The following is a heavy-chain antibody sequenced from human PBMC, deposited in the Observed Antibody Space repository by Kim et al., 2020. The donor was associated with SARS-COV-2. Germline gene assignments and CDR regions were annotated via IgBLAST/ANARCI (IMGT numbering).Heavy chain of an antibody. J-gene: IGHJ6*02. CDR2: IDPSDSYT. CDR1: GYSFTSYW. D-gene: IGHD6-13*01. Sequence: GESLKISCKGSGYSFTSYWISWVRQMPGKGLEWMGRIDPSDSYTNYSPSFQGHVTISADKSISTAYLQWSSLKASDTAMYYCARRRSSSSWYYYYNGMDVWGQGTTVTVSS. CDR3: ARRRSSSSWYYYYNGMDV. V-gene: IGHV5-10-1*01.